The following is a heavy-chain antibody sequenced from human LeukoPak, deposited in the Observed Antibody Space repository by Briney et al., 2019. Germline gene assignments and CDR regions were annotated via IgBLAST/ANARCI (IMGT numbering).Heavy chain of an antibody. CDR1: GFTFSTSA. Sequence: GGSLRLSCAASGFTFSTSAMTWVRQAPGKGLEWVSYISSSGNTIYYTDSVKGRFTISRDNAKNSLYLQMNSLRAEDTAVYYCARGMKVRNYYYYYYYMDVWGKGTTVTVSS. D-gene: IGHD2-2*01. CDR2: ISSSGNTI. V-gene: IGHV3-48*03. CDR3: ARGMKVRNYYYYYYYMDV. J-gene: IGHJ6*03.